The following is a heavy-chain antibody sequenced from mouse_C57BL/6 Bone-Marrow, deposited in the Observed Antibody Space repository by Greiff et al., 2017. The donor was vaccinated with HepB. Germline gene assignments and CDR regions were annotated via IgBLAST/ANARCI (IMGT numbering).Heavy chain of an antibody. CDR1: GYTFTSYW. V-gene: IGHV1-7*01. CDR2: INPSSGYT. CDR3: AQMTTVPSPY. D-gene: IGHD1-1*01. J-gene: IGHJ3*01. Sequence: LVESGAELAKPGASVKLSCKASGYTFTSYWMHWVKQRPGQGLEWIGYINPSSGYTKYNQKFKDKATLTADKSSSTASMQLSSLTSEDSAVYYCAQMTTVPSPYWGQGTLVTVSA.